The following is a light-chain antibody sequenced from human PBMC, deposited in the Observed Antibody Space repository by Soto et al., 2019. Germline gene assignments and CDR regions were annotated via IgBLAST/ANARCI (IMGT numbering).Light chain of an antibody. CDR2: WAS. V-gene: IGKV4-1*01. J-gene: IGKJ1*01. CDR1: QTLLFSSNNKNY. CDR3: QQYYDDLWT. Sequence: DIVMTQSPDSLAVSLGERATSNCKSSQTLLFSSNNKNYLAWYQQKPGQPPKLLIYWASTRESGVPDRFSGSGSGTDFTLTISSLQAEDVAVYYCQQYYDDLWTFGQGTKVEIK.